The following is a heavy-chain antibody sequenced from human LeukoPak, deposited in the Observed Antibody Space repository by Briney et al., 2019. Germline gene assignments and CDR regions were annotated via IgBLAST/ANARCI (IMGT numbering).Heavy chain of an antibody. CDR1: GVSISSTTYY. J-gene: IGHJ4*02. CDR3: ARDAGSYYATYYFDY. CDR2: IYYSGST. D-gene: IGHD3-10*01. Sequence: SETLSLTCTVSGVSISSTTYYWGWIRQPPGKGLEWIGTIYYSGSTYYNPSLKSRVTISVDTSKNQFSLKLSSVTAADTAVYYCARDAGSYYATYYFDYWGQGTLVTVSS. V-gene: IGHV4-39*07.